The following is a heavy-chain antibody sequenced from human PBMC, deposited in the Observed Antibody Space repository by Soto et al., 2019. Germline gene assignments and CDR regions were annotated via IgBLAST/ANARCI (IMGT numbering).Heavy chain of an antibody. CDR1: GGSISSSNW. Sequence: PSETLSLTCAVSGGSISSSNWWGWIRQPPGKGLEWIGYIYYSGTTYYNPSLKSRVTMSVGTSKNQFSLKLTSVTAVDTAVYYCARREIQGPIDYWGQGTLVTVSS. CDR2: IYYSGTT. J-gene: IGHJ4*02. CDR3: ARREIQGPIDY. V-gene: IGHV4-28*01. D-gene: IGHD1-26*01.